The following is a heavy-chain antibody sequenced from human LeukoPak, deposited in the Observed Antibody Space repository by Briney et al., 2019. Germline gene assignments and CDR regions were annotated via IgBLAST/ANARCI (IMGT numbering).Heavy chain of an antibody. J-gene: IGHJ6*03. CDR1: GGSFSGYY. CDR2: INHSGST. CDR3: ARGLGGNCSSTSCRTYYMDV. V-gene: IGHV4-34*01. Sequence: SETLSLTCAVYGGSFSGYYWSWIRQPPGKGLEWIGEINHSGSTNYNPSLKSRVTISVDTSKNQFSLKLSSVTAADTAVYYCARGLGGNCSSTSCRTYYMDVWGKGTTVTVSS. D-gene: IGHD2-2*01.